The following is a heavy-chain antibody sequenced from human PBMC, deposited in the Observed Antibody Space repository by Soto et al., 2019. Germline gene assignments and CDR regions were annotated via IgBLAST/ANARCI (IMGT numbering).Heavy chain of an antibody. D-gene: IGHD6-6*01. CDR2: IRSKAYGGTT. J-gene: IGHJ6*03. V-gene: IGHV3-49*03. CDR1: GFTFGDYA. Sequence: GGSLRLSCTASGFTFGDYAMSWFRQAPGKGLEWVGFIRSKAYGGTTEYAASVKGRFTISRDDSKSIAYLQMNSLKTEDTAVYYCTRDHSSSLYYYYYYMDVWGKGTTVTVSS. CDR3: TRDHSSSLYYYYYYMDV.